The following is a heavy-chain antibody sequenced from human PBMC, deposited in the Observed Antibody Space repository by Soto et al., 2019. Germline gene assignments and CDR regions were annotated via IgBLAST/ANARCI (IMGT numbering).Heavy chain of an antibody. CDR2: ISSSSSYI. V-gene: IGHV3-21*04. J-gene: IGHJ6*02. CDR1: GFTFSSYS. D-gene: IGHD4-17*01. Sequence: GGSLRLSCAASGFTFSSYSMNWVRQAPGKGLEWVSSISSSSSYIYYADSVKGRFTISRDNSKNTLYLQMNSLRAEDTAVYYCAKPRGDYYYYYGMDVWGQGTTVTVSS. CDR3: AKPRGDYYYYYGMDV.